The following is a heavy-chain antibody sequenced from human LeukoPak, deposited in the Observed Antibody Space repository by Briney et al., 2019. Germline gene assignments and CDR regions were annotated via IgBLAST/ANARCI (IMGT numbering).Heavy chain of an antibody. Sequence: GGSLRPSCTVSGFTFSTYAMTWVRQAPGKGLEWVSLIDATGDSTYYADSVKGRFTISRDNSKNTMSLQMNSLRAEDAAVYFCAGRQLWLNYWGPGTPVTVSS. J-gene: IGHJ4*02. CDR2: IDATGDST. CDR1: GFTFSTYA. V-gene: IGHV3-23*01. D-gene: IGHD5-18*01. CDR3: AGRQLWLNY.